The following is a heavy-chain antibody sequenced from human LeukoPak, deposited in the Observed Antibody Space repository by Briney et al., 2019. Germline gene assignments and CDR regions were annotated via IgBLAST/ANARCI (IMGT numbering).Heavy chain of an antibody. Sequence: PGGSLRLSCAASGFTFSNAWMSWVRQAPGKGLEWVSAISGSGGSTYYADSVKGRFTISRDNSKNTLYLQMNSLRAEDTAVYYCASLVVPAATDRYYYGMDVWGQGTTVTVSS. CDR1: GFTFSNAW. CDR2: ISGSGGST. J-gene: IGHJ6*02. D-gene: IGHD2-2*01. V-gene: IGHV3-23*01. CDR3: ASLVVPAATDRYYYGMDV.